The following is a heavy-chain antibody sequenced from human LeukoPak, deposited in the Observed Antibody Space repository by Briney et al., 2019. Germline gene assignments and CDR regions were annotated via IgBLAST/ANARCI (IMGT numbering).Heavy chain of an antibody. D-gene: IGHD6-19*01. Sequence: SGTLSLTCAVSGGSISSSNWWSWVRQPPGKGLEWIGEINHSGSTNYNPSLKSRVTISVDTSKNQFSLKLSSVTAADTAVYYCARIAVAVPYYFDYWGQGTLVTVSS. CDR3: ARIAVAVPYYFDY. J-gene: IGHJ4*02. CDR1: GGSISSSNW. V-gene: IGHV4-4*02. CDR2: INHSGST.